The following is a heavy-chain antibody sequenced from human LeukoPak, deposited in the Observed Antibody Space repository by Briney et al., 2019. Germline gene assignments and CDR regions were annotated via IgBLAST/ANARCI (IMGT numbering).Heavy chain of an antibody. CDR1: GYTCTGYY. D-gene: IGHD1-26*01. V-gene: IGHV1-2*06. CDR2: INPNNGGT. CDR3: ARESGSYHGNDY. Sequence: GASVKVSCKASGYTCTGYYMHWVRQAPGQGLEWMGRINPNNGGTNCAQKFQGRVTMTGDTSISTAYMELSSLRSDDTAVYYCARESGSYHGNDYWGQGTLVTVSS. J-gene: IGHJ4*02.